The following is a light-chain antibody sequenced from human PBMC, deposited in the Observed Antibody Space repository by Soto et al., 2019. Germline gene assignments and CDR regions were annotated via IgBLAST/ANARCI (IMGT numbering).Light chain of an antibody. Sequence: EIVLTQSPGTLSLSPGERATLSCRASQSVSSSYLAWYQQIPGQAPRLLIYGASSRATGIPDRFSGSGSGTDFTLTISRLEPEDFAVYYCQQGITFGQGTRLEIK. CDR1: QSVSSSY. CDR2: GAS. V-gene: IGKV3-20*01. CDR3: QQGIT. J-gene: IGKJ5*01.